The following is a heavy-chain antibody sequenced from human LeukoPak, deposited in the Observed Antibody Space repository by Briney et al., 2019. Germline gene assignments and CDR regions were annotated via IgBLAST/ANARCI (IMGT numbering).Heavy chain of an antibody. V-gene: IGHV4-39*01. D-gene: IGHD5-18*01. CDR1: GDSISSNTYY. CDR3: ASRRSYGYHWYFDL. Sequence: SETLSLTCTLSGDSISSNTYYWAWIRQSPEKGLEWFGSIYYSGSTYYNPSLKSRVTISVDTAKNQFSLKLSAVTAAATAVYYCASRRSYGYHWYFDLWGRGPLLTV. CDR2: IYYSGST. J-gene: IGHJ2*01.